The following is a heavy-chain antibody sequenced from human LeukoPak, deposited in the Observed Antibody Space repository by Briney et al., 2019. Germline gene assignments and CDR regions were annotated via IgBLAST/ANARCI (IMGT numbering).Heavy chain of an antibody. CDR2: ISWNSGSI. CDR1: GFTFSGFW. D-gene: IGHD2-2*01. V-gene: IGHV3-9*01. CDR3: AKATAMYAFDI. J-gene: IGHJ3*02. Sequence: GGSLRLSCAASGFTFSGFWMHWVRQAPGKGLVWVSGISWNSGSIGYADSVKGRFTISRDNAKNSLYLQMNSLRAEDTALYYCAKATAMYAFDIWGQGTMVTVSS.